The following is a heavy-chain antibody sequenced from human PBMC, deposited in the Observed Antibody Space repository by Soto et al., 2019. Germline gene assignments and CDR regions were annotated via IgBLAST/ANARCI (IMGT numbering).Heavy chain of an antibody. CDR2: IKQDGSEK. J-gene: IGHJ5*02. Sequence: LRLSCAASGFTFSSYWMSWVRQAPGKGLEWVANIKQDGSEKYYVDSVKGRFTISRDNAKNSLYLQMNSLRAEDTAVYYCARELAATKGWFDPWGQGTLVTVSS. CDR1: GFTFSSYW. V-gene: IGHV3-7*03. CDR3: ARELAATKGWFDP. D-gene: IGHD6-13*01.